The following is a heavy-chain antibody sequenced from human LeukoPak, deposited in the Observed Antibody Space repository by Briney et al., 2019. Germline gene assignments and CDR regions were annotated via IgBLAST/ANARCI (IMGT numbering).Heavy chain of an antibody. Sequence: TGGSLRLSCAASGFVFSTYWMTWVRQAPGKGLEWLANINLDGTEEHYVDSSLKGRFTISRDNAKNSLYLQMASLRVEDTAVYYCGRGGHDFLHWGQGTLVTVSS. D-gene: IGHD3/OR15-3a*01. CDR3: GRGGHDFLH. J-gene: IGHJ4*02. CDR2: INLDGTEE. V-gene: IGHV3-7*01. CDR1: GFVFSTYW.